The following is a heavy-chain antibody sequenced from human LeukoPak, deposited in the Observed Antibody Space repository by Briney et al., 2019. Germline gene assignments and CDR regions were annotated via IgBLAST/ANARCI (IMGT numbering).Heavy chain of an antibody. D-gene: IGHD2-15*01. CDR1: GFTFSSYD. J-gene: IGHJ6*03. Sequence: GGSLRLSCAASGFTFSSYDMHWVCQAPGKGLEWVAVISYDGSNKYYADSVKGRFTISRDNSKNTLYLQMNSLRAEDTAVYYCARVSGVVVVPRSDDYMDVWGKGTTVTISS. V-gene: IGHV3-30*04. CDR3: ARVSGVVVVPRSDDYMDV. CDR2: ISYDGSNK.